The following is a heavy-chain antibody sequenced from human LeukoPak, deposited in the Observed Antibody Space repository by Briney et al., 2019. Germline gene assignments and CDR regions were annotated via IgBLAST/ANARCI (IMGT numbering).Heavy chain of an antibody. CDR1: GGSLSSSSYY. Sequence: SETLSLTCTVSGGSLSSSSYYWGWIRQPPGKGLEWIGSIYYSGSTYYNPSLKSRVTISVDTSKNQFSLKLSSVTAADTAVYYCARRGYSYGYWFDPWGQGTLVTVSS. V-gene: IGHV4-39*01. CDR2: IYYSGST. CDR3: ARRGYSYGYWFDP. J-gene: IGHJ5*02. D-gene: IGHD5-18*01.